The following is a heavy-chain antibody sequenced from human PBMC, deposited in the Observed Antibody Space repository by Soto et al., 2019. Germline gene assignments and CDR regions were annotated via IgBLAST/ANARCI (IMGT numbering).Heavy chain of an antibody. V-gene: IGHV5-51*01. CDR3: ARHGVGDILTGQPDS. Sequence: GESLKISCQGSGYSFTSYWIAWVRQMPGKGLEWMGIIYPGDSDTRYSPSFQGQVTISADNSISTAYLQWSSLKASDTAMYYCARHGVGDILTGQPDSWGQGTLVTVSS. J-gene: IGHJ4*02. CDR2: IYPGDSDT. CDR1: GYSFTSYW. D-gene: IGHD3-9*01.